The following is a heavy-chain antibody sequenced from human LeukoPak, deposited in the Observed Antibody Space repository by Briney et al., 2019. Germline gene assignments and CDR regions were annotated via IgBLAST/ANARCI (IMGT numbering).Heavy chain of an antibody. CDR2: IYYSGST. V-gene: IGHV4-59*01. J-gene: IGHJ5*02. Sequence: SETLSLTCTVSGGCISSYYWSWIRQPPGKGLEWIGYIYYSGSTNYNPSLKSRVTISVDTSKNQFSLKLSSVTAADTAVYYCASTFSSSSSPTWFDPWGQGTLVTVSS. D-gene: IGHD6-6*01. CDR3: ASTFSSSSSPTWFDP. CDR1: GGCISSYY.